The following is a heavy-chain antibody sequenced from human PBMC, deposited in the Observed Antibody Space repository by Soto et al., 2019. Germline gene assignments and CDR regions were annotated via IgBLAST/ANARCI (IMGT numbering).Heavy chain of an antibody. Sequence: QVQLVQSGAEVKKPGSSVKVSCKASGGTFSSYTISWVRQAPGQGLEWMGRIIPILGIANYAQKFQGRVTITADKSTSTAYMELSSLRSEDTAVYYCARGLLGDFWRGDPFDPWGQGTLVTVSS. CDR3: ARGLLGDFWRGDPFDP. D-gene: IGHD3-3*01. V-gene: IGHV1-69*02. J-gene: IGHJ5*02. CDR2: IIPILGIA. CDR1: GGTFSSYT.